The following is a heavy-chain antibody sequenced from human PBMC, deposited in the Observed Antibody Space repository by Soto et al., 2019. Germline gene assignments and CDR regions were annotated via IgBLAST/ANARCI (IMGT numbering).Heavy chain of an antibody. D-gene: IGHD2-15*01. CDR2: MSSNGIST. CDR1: GFGLSSYA. J-gene: IGHJ3*01. Sequence: GGSLRLSWSASGFGLSSYAMHWVRQAPGKCLEYVSSMSSNGISTYYAGSVKGRFTISRDNSKTKLFIQMNSLRHDDTALYYCVKDEGFCSGGNCYSVARGGFDLWGQGTMVTVSS. V-gene: IGHV3-64D*06. CDR3: VKDEGFCSGGNCYSVARGGFDL.